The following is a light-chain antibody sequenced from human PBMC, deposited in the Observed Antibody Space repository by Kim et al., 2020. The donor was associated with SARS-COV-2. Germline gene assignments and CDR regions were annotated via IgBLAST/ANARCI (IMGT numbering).Light chain of an antibody. J-gene: IGLJ2*01. CDR2: GKN. CDR3: NARDNNDNVL. CDR1: SLRTYY. V-gene: IGLV3-19*01. Sequence: VALGQTVRITWQGDSLRTYYTTWFQQKPGQAPIVVFYGKNNRPSGIPDRFSGSSSGNTASLTITATQAGDEADYYCNARDNNDNVLFGGGTQLTVL.